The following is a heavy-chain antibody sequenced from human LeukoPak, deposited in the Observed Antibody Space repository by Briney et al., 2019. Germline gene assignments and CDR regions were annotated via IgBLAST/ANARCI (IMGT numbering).Heavy chain of an antibody. V-gene: IGHV3-20*04. Sequence: GGSLRLSCAASGFTFDDYGMSWVRQAPGKGLEWVSGINWNGGSTGYADSVKGRFTISRDNAKNSLYLQMNSLRAEDTALYYCARSIHSSVRLSARYYFDYWGQGTLVTVSS. CDR1: GFTFDDYG. D-gene: IGHD6-19*01. CDR2: INWNGGST. CDR3: ARSIHSSVRLSARYYFDY. J-gene: IGHJ4*02.